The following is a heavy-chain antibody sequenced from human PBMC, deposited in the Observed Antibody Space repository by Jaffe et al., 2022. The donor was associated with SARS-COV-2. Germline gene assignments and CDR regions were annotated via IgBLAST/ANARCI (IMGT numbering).Heavy chain of an antibody. J-gene: IGHJ6*02. CDR3: ANLYGSNSVSNYYYYYGMDV. V-gene: IGHV3-30*18. Sequence: QVQLVESGGGVVQPGRSLRLSCAASGFTFSSYGMHWVRQAPGKGLEWVAVISYDGSNKYYADSVKGRFTISRDNSKNTLYLQMNSLRAEDTAVYYCANLYGSNSVSNYYYYYGMDVWGQGTTVTVSS. D-gene: IGHD2-21*01. CDR2: ISYDGSNK. CDR1: GFTFSSYG.